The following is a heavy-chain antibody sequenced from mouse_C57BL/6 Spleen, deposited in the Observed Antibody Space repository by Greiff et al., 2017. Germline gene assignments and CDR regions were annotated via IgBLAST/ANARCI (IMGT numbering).Heavy chain of an antibody. CDR1: GYSITSGYY. CDR3: ARDHDGYYLRFAY. CDR2: ISYDGSN. J-gene: IGHJ3*01. V-gene: IGHV3-6*01. Sequence: DVQLVESGPGLVKPSQSLSLTCSVTGYSITSGYYWNWIRQFPGNKLEWMGYISYDGSNNYNPSLKNRISITRDTSKNQFFLKLNSVTTEDTATYYCARDHDGYYLRFAYWGQGTLVTVSA. D-gene: IGHD2-3*01.